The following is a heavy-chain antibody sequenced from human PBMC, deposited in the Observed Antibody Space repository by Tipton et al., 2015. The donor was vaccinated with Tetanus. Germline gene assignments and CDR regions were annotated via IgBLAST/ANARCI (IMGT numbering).Heavy chain of an antibody. Sequence: SLRLSCAASGFTFRSYWMHWVRQPPGKGLVWVSRIKSDGSKTTYADSVKGRFTISRDNAKNTLYLEMNSLRAEDTAVYFCARPLALDGGYETYFDLWGRGTLVTVSS. CDR1: GFTFRSYW. V-gene: IGHV3-74*01. J-gene: IGHJ2*01. D-gene: IGHD5-12*01. CDR2: IKSDGSKT. CDR3: ARPLALDGGYETYFDL.